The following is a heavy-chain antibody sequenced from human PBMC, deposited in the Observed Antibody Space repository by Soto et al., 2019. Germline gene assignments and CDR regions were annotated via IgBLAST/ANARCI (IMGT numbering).Heavy chain of an antibody. D-gene: IGHD4-17*01. V-gene: IGHV4-39*01. J-gene: IGHJ4*02. CDR1: GGPISSSSNH. CDR2: IYYSENT. Sequence: QLQLQESGPGLVKPSETLSLTCTVSGGPISSSSNHWGWIRQPPGKGREWIGNIYYSENTYYNPSLQSRVTVSVDTSKNQFSLRLTSVTAADTAVYYCATHPPYGPLDNWGQGTRVTVSS. CDR3: ATHPPYGPLDN.